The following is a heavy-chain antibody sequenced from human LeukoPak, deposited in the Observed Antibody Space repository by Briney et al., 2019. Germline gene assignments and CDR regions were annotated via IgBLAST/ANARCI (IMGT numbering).Heavy chain of an antibody. Sequence: SGTLSLTCTVSGGSISSYYWSWIRQPAGKGLEWIGRMYTSGSTNYNPSLKSRVTISVDKSKNQFSLKLSSVTAADTAVYYCARSGGGSPLDFDYWGQGTLVTVSS. D-gene: IGHD3-16*01. CDR2: MYTSGST. V-gene: IGHV4-4*07. J-gene: IGHJ4*02. CDR1: GGSISSYY. CDR3: ARSGGGSPLDFDY.